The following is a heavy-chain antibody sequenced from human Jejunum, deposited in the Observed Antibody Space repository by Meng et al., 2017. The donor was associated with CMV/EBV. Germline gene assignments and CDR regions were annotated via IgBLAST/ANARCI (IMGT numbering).Heavy chain of an antibody. D-gene: IGHD3-3*01. CDR1: GFTFTNYA. CDR2: ISSGGETP. CDR3: AKPNFGSTKYYFDY. Sequence: EVRRVGVGWGLVLPGGSLRLSCVVSGFTFTNYAMTWVRQAPGKGLEWVSGISSGGETPYYADSVKGRFTISRDNSKNMLYLQMNSLRAEDTAVYYCAKPNFGSTKYYFDYWGQGTLVTVSS. V-gene: IGHV3-23*04. J-gene: IGHJ4*02.